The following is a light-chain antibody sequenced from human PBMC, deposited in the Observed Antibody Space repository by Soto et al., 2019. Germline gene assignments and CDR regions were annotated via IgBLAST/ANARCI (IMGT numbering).Light chain of an antibody. Sequence: DIVLTQSPDTLSLSPGERATLSCRSSQSVSSSYLAWYQQKPGLAPRLLIYDASSRATGIPDRFSGGGSGTDFTLTISRLEPEDVAVYYCQQFSSYPLTFGGGTKVDIK. J-gene: IGKJ4*01. CDR1: QSVSSSY. CDR3: QQFSSYPLT. CDR2: DAS. V-gene: IGKV3D-20*01.